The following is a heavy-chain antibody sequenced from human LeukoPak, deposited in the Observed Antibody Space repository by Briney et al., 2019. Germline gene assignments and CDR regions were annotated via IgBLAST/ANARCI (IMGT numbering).Heavy chain of an antibody. J-gene: IGHJ4*02. CDR3: ASNPLEWGLPLDY. CDR1: GYTFTGYY. CDR2: INPNSGGT. Sequence: ASVKVSCKASGYTFTGYYMHWVRQTPGQGLEWMGWINPNSGGTNYAQKFQGRVTMTRGTSISTAYMELSRLRSDDTAVYYCASNPLEWGLPLDYWGQGTLVTVSS. D-gene: IGHD1-26*01. V-gene: IGHV1-2*02.